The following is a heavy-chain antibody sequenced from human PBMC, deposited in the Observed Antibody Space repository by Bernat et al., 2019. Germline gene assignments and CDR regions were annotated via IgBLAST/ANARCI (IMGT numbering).Heavy chain of an antibody. CDR3: GGGGDCGSGTFGGGRDYYYGLDV. D-gene: IGHD3-10*01. V-gene: IGHV3-53*04. J-gene: IGHJ6*02. Sequence: EVQLVESGGGLVQPGGSLRLSCAGSALTVRSSYMSWVRQAPGKGLEWLSVTYSDGTTYYADPVKGRFTISRHNSKNTLYLQMNSLRAEDTAVYYCGGGGDCGSGTFGGGRDYYYGLDVWGQGTTVTVSS. CDR2: TYSDGTT. CDR1: ALTVRSSY.